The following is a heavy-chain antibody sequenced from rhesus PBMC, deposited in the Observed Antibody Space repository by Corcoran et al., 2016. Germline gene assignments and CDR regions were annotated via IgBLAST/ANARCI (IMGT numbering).Heavy chain of an antibody. J-gene: IGHJ4*01. D-gene: IGHD3-34*01. V-gene: IGHV4-169*02. CDR3: ASGGGWGGY. CDR1: GGSISSSY. Sequence: QLQLQESGPGLVKPSETLSVTCAVSGGSISSSYWSWIRQAPGKGLEWIGYIDGSVSSTHYNPSLKSRVTRGVETSKNQLSLKLSSVSAADTAVYDWASGGGWGGYWGQGVLVTVSS. CDR2: IDGSVSST.